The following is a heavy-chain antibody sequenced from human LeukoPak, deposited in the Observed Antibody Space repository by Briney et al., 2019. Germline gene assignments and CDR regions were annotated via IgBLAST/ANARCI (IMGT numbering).Heavy chain of an antibody. D-gene: IGHD2-2*01. J-gene: IGHJ3*02. CDR3: ARDGCGDRGLLCAFDI. V-gene: IGHV3-7*01. CDR1: GFPFSAYW. CDR2: ISPSEDEK. Sequence: GGSLRLSCVASGFPFSAYWMTWIRQAPGKGLEWVADISPSEDEKRYMDSVKGRFAISRDNSKNTLYLQMNSLRAEDTAVYYCARDGCGDRGLLCAFDIWGQGTMVTVSS.